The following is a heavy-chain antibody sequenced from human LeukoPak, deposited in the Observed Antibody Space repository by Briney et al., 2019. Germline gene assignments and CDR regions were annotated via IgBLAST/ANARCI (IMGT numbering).Heavy chain of an antibody. Sequence: GGSLRLSCAASGFTFSSYAMSWVRQAPGKGLEWVSAISGSGGSTYYADSVKGRFPISRDHSKNTLYLQMNSLRAEDTAVYYCAKDGGYLSHAYFDYWGQGTLVTVSS. J-gene: IGHJ4*02. CDR1: GFTFSSYA. D-gene: IGHD3-22*01. CDR3: AKDGGYLSHAYFDY. CDR2: ISGSGGST. V-gene: IGHV3-23*01.